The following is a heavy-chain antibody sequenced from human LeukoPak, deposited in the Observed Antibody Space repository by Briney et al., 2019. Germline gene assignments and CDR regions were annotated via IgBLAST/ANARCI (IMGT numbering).Heavy chain of an antibody. CDR1: GGSFSGYY. CDR2: INHSGST. D-gene: IGHD3-10*01. J-gene: IGHJ6*03. CDR3: ARFIKGSGSYYKGLYYYYMDV. V-gene: IGHV4-34*01. Sequence: PSETLSLTCAVYGGSFSGYYWSWIRQPPGKGLEWIGEINHSGSTNYNPSLKSRVTISVDTSKNQFSVKLSSVTAADTAVYYCARFIKGSGSYYKGLYYYYMDVWGKGITVTVSS.